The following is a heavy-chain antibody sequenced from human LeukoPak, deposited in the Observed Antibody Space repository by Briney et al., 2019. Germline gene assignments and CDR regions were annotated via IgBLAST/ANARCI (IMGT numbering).Heavy chain of an antibody. Sequence: GGSLRLSCAASGFTFSSYWMHWVRQAPGKGLLWVSRINSDGSSTSYADSAKGRFTISRDNSKNTLYLQMNSLRAEDTAVYYCARDVDYDSSSALDYWGQGTLVTVSS. J-gene: IGHJ4*02. CDR2: INSDGSST. CDR3: ARDVDYDSSSALDY. D-gene: IGHD3-22*01. CDR1: GFTFSSYW. V-gene: IGHV3-74*01.